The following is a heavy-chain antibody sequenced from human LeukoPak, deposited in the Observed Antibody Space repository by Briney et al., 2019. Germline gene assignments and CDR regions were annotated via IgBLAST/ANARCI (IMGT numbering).Heavy chain of an antibody. D-gene: IGHD3-10*01. CDR1: GASISGSGYY. CDR3: ARVIGSGSYYYAGFFDY. Sequence: SETLSLTCAVSGASISGSGYYLGWIRQPPGKGLEWIGNIYYTGSTYYNASLQSRVTISVDTSKNQFSLKLSSVTAADTAVYYCARVIGSGSYYYAGFFDYWGQGTLVTVSS. V-gene: IGHV4-39*07. CDR2: IYYTGST. J-gene: IGHJ4*02.